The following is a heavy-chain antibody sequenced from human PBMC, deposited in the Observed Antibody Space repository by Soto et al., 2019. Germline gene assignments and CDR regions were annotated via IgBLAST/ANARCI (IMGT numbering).Heavy chain of an antibody. D-gene: IGHD6-13*01. CDR1: GYTFTSYG. Sequence: QVQLVQSGAEVKKPGASVKVSCKASGYTFTSYGISWVRQAPGQGLEWMGWISAYNGNTNYAQKFQGRVTMTRDTSISTAYMELSRLRSDDTAVYYCARDRGFAAAANWFDPWGQGTLVTVSS. CDR3: ARDRGFAAAANWFDP. CDR2: ISAYNGNT. J-gene: IGHJ5*02. V-gene: IGHV1-18*04.